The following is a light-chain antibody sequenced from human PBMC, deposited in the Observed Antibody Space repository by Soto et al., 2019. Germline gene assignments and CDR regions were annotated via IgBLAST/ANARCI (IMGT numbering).Light chain of an antibody. CDR2: KAS. Sequence: DIQMTQSPSTLSASVGDRVSLTCRASQSISNWLAWYQQRPGKAPRLLIYKASNLESGVPSRFSGSGSGTEFTLIITSLQPDDSATYYCQQYNSYSWTFGQGTKVDIK. J-gene: IGKJ1*01. V-gene: IGKV1-5*03. CDR1: QSISNW. CDR3: QQYNSYSWT.